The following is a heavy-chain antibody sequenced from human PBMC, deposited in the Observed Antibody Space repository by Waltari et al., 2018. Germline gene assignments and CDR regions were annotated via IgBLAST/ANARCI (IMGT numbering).Heavy chain of an antibody. CDR1: GFNFSNYF. D-gene: IGHD1-7*01. V-gene: IGHV3-74*01. Sequence: DVQVVESGGGLVRSGGSVRLCCTGSGFNFSNYFIHWVRQAPGEGPVWVARINNDGSIVNYADSVKGRFSISRDNAKSTVYLQMNNLRGEDTALYHCLNYDFDSWGQGTLVTVSS. CDR2: INNDGSIV. CDR3: LNYDFDS. J-gene: IGHJ4*02.